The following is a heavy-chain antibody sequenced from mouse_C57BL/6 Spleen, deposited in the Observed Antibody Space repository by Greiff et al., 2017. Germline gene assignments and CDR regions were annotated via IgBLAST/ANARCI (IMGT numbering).Heavy chain of an antibody. J-gene: IGHJ4*01. CDR2: ISSGSSTI. V-gene: IGHV5-17*01. D-gene: IGHD2-12*01. Sequence: EVHLVESGGGLVKPGGSLKLSCAASGFTFSDYGMHWVRQAPEKGLEWVAYISSGSSTIYYADTVKGRFTISRDNAKNTLFLQMTSLRSEDTAMYYCARCSIRRGVYYYAMDYWGQGTSVTVSS. CDR1: GFTFSDYG. CDR3: ARCSIRRGVYYYAMDY.